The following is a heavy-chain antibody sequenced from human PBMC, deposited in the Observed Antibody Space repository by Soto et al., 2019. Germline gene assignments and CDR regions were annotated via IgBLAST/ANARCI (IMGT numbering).Heavy chain of an antibody. CDR1: GGTFSSHA. D-gene: IGHD3-16*01. V-gene: IGHV1-69*13. CDR3: ARDVPLNYYDGTFSYYAMDV. J-gene: IGHJ6*02. CDR2: IIPFFKAT. Sequence: SVKVSCKVPGGTFSSHAISWVRQAPGQGLEWMGGIIPFFKATSFAQKFQGRVTITADDSTSTAYMDLYSLGSEDTAVYYCARDVPLNYYDGTFSYYAMDVWGQGTTVTVSS.